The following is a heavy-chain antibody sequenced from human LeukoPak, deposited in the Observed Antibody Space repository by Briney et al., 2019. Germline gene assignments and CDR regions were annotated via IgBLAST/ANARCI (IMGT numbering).Heavy chain of an antibody. J-gene: IGHJ5*02. Sequence: SETLSLTCAVYGGPFSGYYWSWIRQPPGKGLEWIGEINHSGSTNYNPSLKSRVTISVDTSKNQFSLKLSSVTAADTAVYYCARRSSWYVGGRNWFDPWGQGTLVTVSS. CDR3: ARRSSWYVGGRNWFDP. V-gene: IGHV4-34*01. D-gene: IGHD6-13*01. CDR1: GGPFSGYY. CDR2: INHSGST.